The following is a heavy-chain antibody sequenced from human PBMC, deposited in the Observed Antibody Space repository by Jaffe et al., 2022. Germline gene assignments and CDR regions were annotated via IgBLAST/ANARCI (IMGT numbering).Heavy chain of an antibody. D-gene: IGHD3-22*01. CDR2: IYWDDDK. J-gene: IGHJ6*03. CDR3: AHVGNYYDSSGYYYDPYYYYMDV. V-gene: IGHV2-5*02. Sequence: QITLKESGPTLVKPTQTLTLTCTFSGFSLSTSGVGVGWIRQPPGKALEWLALIYWDDDKRYSPSLKSRLTITKDTSKNQVVLTMTNMDPVDTATYYCAHVGNYYDSSGYYYDPYYYYMDVWGKGTTVTVSS. CDR1: GFSLSTSGVG.